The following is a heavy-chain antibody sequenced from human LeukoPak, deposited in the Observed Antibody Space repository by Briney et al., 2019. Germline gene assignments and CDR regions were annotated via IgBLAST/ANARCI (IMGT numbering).Heavy chain of an antibody. CDR3: ANHLEYCSTGSCSFFDY. J-gene: IGHJ4*02. CDR1: GFSFNSYA. CDR2: IIGPGGDT. D-gene: IGHD2-15*01. Sequence: GGSLRLSCTASGFSFNSYAMNWVRQAPGKGLEWVASIIGPGGDTYHADSVKGRFTISRDNSKSILYLQMNSLRADDTAVYYCANHLEYCSTGSCSFFDYWGQGTLVTVSS. V-gene: IGHV3-23*01.